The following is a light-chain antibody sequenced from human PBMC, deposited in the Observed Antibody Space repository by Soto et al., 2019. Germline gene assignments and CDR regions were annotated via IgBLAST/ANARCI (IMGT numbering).Light chain of an antibody. J-gene: IGKJ4*01. CDR2: ATS. CDR1: QGFAPY. V-gene: IGKV1-27*01. Sequence: DVQMTQSPSSLSAFVGDRVTITCRASQGFAPYLAWFQQKPGKVPKLLIYATSTLQSGVPSRFSGSGSGKDFTLTINSLQPEDVGTYYGQKYNSAPLTFGGGTKVEIK. CDR3: QKYNSAPLT.